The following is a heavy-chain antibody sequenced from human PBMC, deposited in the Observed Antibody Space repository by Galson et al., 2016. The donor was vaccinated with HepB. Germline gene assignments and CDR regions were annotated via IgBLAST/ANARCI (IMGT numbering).Heavy chain of an antibody. D-gene: IGHD3-16*02. Sequence: SVKVSCKASGYTFSSYGINWVRQAPGQGLEWMGWITSNNGNTKSAQKLQGRVTMTIDTSTSTAYMELRSLRSDDTAVYHCATDLTFGGLIGHYWGQGTLVTVSS. J-gene: IGHJ4*02. CDR2: ITSNNGNT. V-gene: IGHV1-18*01. CDR3: ATDLTFGGLIGHY. CDR1: GYTFSSYG.